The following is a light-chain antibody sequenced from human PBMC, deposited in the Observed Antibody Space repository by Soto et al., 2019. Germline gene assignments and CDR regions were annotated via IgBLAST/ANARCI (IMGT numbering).Light chain of an antibody. CDR3: QQANGFPYT. J-gene: IGKJ2*01. V-gene: IGKV1D-12*01. CDR1: QVINRW. Sequence: DIQMTQSPSSVSASVGDRVTITCRASQVINRWLAWYQQKPGRAPKLMIYAISTLHSGVPSRFSGSRSGTDFTFTISSLQPEDFATYYCQQANGFPYTFGQGTKLEIK. CDR2: AIS.